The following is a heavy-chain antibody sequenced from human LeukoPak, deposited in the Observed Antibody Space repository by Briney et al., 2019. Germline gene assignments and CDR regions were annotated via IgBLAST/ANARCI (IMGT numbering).Heavy chain of an antibody. CDR3: ARGFAPRQLLLWRVIAAHAYFDY. CDR1: GGSFSGYY. J-gene: IGHJ4*02. D-gene: IGHD2-2*01. Sequence: PSETLSLTCAVYGGSFSGYYWSWLRQRQGKGMEWSGEINNSGRNNYNPSRKRRVTITVETTKNQYSLKLRSVTASDTAVYYCARGFAPRQLLLWRVIAAHAYFDYWGQGTLVTVSS. V-gene: IGHV4-34*01. CDR2: INNSGRN.